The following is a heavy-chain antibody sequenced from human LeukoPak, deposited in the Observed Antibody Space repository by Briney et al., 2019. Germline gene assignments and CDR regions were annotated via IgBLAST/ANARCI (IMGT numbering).Heavy chain of an antibody. CDR1: GYSISSGYY. Sequence: PSETLSLTCAVSGYSISSGYYWGWIRQPPGKGLESIGTIYHSGSTYYNPSLKSRVTISLDTSKNHFSLKLSSVTAADTAVYYCARVGYCSGGTCYAEYFHHWGQGTLVTVSP. V-gene: IGHV4-38-2*01. D-gene: IGHD2-15*01. J-gene: IGHJ1*01. CDR3: ARVGYCSGGTCYAEYFHH. CDR2: IYHSGST.